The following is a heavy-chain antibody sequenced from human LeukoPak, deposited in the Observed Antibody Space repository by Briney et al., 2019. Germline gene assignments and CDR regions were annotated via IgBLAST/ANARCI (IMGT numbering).Heavy chain of an antibody. V-gene: IGHV4-38-2*02. J-gene: IGHJ4*02. D-gene: IGHD2-21*02. CDR3: ARVSGGHYYFDY. CDR2: IYHSGST. Sequence: SERLSLTCTLSGYSISSGYYWGWIPQPPGKGLEWIGRIYHSGSTYYNPSLKSRVTISVDTSKNQFSLKLSSVTAADTAVYYCARVSGGHYYFDYWGQGTLVTVSS. CDR1: GYSISSGYY.